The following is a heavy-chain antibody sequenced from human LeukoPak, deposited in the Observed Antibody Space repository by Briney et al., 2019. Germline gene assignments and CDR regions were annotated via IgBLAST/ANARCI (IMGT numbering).Heavy chain of an antibody. V-gene: IGHV4-59*01. Sequence: SETLSLTCTVSGDSISGYYWSWIRQPPGKGLEYIGYVYHSGTTNYSPSLKSRVTILVDTSKNQFSLKLSSVTAADTAMYYCAREGRQDYVYFDHWGQGSLVTVSS. J-gene: IGHJ4*02. D-gene: IGHD4-17*01. CDR2: VYHSGTT. CDR1: GDSISGYY. CDR3: AREGRQDYVYFDH.